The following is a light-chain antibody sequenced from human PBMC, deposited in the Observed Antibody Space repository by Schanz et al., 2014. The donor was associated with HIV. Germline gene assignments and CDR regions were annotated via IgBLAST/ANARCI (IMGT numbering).Light chain of an antibody. CDR1: SSDVGSYNL. J-gene: IGLJ2*01. CDR3: QSYDSSRVV. CDR2: DVS. Sequence: QSALTQPASVSGSPGQSITISCTGTSSDVGSYNLVSWYQQHPGKAPKLMIYDVSKRPSGVPDRFSGSKSGTSASLAITGLRAEDEADYYCQSYDSSRVVFGGGTKLTVL. V-gene: IGLV2-14*02.